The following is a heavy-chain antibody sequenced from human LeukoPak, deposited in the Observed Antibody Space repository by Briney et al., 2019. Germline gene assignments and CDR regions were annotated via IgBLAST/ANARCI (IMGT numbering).Heavy chain of an antibody. V-gene: IGHV4-34*01. J-gene: IGHJ6*03. D-gene: IGHD1-1*01. CDR2: INHSGST. Sequence: SETLSLTCAVYGGSFSGYYWSWIRQPPGKGLEWIREINHSGSTNYNPPLKSRVTISVDTSKNQFSLKLSSVTAADTAVYYCARHGSWNDLSGHYYYMDVWGKGTTVTISS. CDR1: GGSFSGYY. CDR3: ARHGSWNDLSGHYYYMDV.